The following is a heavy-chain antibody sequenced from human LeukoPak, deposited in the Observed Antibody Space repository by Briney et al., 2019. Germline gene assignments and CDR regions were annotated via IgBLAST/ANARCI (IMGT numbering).Heavy chain of an antibody. CDR1: GFTFSSYS. J-gene: IGHJ4*02. V-gene: IGHV3-23*01. CDR2: ISGSGGST. D-gene: IGHD6-19*01. CDR3: AKRTYSSGWLDDY. Sequence: GGSLRLSCAASGFTFSSYSMNWVRQAPGKGLEWVSAISGSGGSTYYADSVKGRFTISRDNSKNTLYLQMNSLRAKDTAVYYCAKRTYSSGWLDDYWGQGTLVTVSS.